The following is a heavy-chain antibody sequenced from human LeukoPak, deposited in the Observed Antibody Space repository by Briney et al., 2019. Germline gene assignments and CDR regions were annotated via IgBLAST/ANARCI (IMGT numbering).Heavy chain of an antibody. V-gene: IGHV5-51*01. D-gene: IGHD3-10*01. CDR3: ARQSRGVIETFDI. CDR1: GYTFTTYC. CDR2: IYPTDSDT. J-gene: IGHJ3*02. Sequence: GESLKISCKGSGYTFTTYCIAWVRQVPGQGLEWMGIIYPTDSDTRYRPSFQGQVTISVDKSITTAYLQWSSLQASDTAMYYCARQSRGVIETFDIWGQGTMVTVSS.